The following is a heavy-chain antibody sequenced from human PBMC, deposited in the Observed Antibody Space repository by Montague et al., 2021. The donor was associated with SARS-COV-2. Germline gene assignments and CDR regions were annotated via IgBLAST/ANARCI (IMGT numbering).Heavy chain of an antibody. J-gene: IGHJ5*02. V-gene: IGHV4-31*03. Sequence: TLSLTCTVSGGSISSGVYYWSWIRQHPGKGLEWIGYIYYSGSTYYNPSLKSRVTISVDTSKNQFSLKLSSVTAADTAVYYCARAVSITIFGVVGWFDPWGQGTLVTVSS. CDR2: IYYSGST. CDR1: GGSISSGVYY. D-gene: IGHD3-3*01. CDR3: ARAVSITIFGVVGWFDP.